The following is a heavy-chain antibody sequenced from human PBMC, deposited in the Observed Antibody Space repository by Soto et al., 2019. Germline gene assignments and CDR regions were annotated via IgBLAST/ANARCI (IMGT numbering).Heavy chain of an antibody. V-gene: IGHV1-69*13. Sequence: SVKVSCKASGVTFSSYAISWVRQAPGQGLEWMGGIIPIFGTANYAQKFQGRVTITADESTSTAYMELSSLRPEDTAVYYCANCNQPYYYYGIDVWGQGTTVTVSS. CDR1: GVTFSSYA. D-gene: IGHD1-1*01. CDR3: ANCNQPYYYYGIDV. CDR2: IIPIFGTA. J-gene: IGHJ6*02.